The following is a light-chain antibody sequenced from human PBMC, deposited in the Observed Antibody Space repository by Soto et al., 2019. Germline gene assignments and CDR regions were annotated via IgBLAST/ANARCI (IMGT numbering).Light chain of an antibody. V-gene: IGLV1-51*01. CDR3: GTWDNSLSGGRAV. CDR1: SSNIGSNF. CDR2: DNN. J-gene: IGLJ3*02. Sequence: QSALTQPPSVSAAPGQMITVSCSGSSSNIGSNFVSWYQQFPGSAPRLLIYDNNERPSGIPVRFSGSKSGTSATLGITGLQAGDEAVYYCGTWDNSLSGGRAVFGGGTKLTVL.